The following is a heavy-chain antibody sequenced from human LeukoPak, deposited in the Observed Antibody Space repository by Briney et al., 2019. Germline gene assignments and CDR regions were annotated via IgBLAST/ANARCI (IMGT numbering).Heavy chain of an antibody. J-gene: IGHJ4*02. CDR2: IYSGGST. CDR1: GFTVSSNY. Sequence: PGGSLRLSCAASGFTVSSNYMSWVRQAPGKGLEWVSIIYSGGSTYYAESVKGRFTISRDNSKNTLYLQMNSLRAEDTAVYYCARAPTYYYDSSDYYYFDYWGRGTLVTASP. V-gene: IGHV3-53*01. D-gene: IGHD3-22*01. CDR3: ARAPTYYYDSSDYYYFDY.